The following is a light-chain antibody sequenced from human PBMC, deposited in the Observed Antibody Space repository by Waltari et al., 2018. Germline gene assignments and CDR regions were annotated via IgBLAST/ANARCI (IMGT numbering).Light chain of an antibody. CDR1: QNIFYNSNNNYY. J-gene: IGKJ1*01. CDR3: HQYFSPHWT. CDR2: WAT. V-gene: IGKV4-1*01. Sequence: DIVMTQSPDSLAVSLCERATLNCNSIQNIFYNSNNNYYLGWYPRKPGQPPRLLIYWATARESGVPDRFVGSGSGTDFTLTITSLQPEDVAVYYCHQYFSPHWTFGQGTRVEIK.